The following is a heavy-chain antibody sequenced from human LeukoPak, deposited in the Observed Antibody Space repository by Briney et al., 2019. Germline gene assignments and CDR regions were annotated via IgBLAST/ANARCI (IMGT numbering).Heavy chain of an antibody. CDR1: GFTFSTYS. Sequence: PGGSLRLSCAASGFTFSTYSMNWVRQAPGKGLEWVSSISSTSNYTYYADSVKGRFTISRDNAKNSLYLQMNSLRAEDTAVYYCARDEGYFQHWGQGTLVTVSS. J-gene: IGHJ1*01. CDR2: ISSTSNYT. V-gene: IGHV3-21*01. CDR3: ARDEGYFQH.